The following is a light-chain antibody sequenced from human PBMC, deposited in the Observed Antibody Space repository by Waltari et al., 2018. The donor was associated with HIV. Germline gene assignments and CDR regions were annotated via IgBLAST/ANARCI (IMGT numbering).Light chain of an antibody. Sequence: QSALTQPPSASGSPGQSVTISCTGTSSDVGGHGFVSWYQHHPGKVPKLLIYEVSKRPSGVPDRFSGSKSGNTASLTVSGLQGEDEGDYYCSSYTSSSTPWVFGGGTKLTVL. V-gene: IGLV2-8*01. CDR1: SSDVGGHGF. J-gene: IGLJ3*02. CDR3: SSYTSSSTPWV. CDR2: EVS.